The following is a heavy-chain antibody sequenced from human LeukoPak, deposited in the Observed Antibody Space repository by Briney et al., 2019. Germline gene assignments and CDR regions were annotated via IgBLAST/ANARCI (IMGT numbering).Heavy chain of an antibody. V-gene: IGHV3-9*01. D-gene: IGHD1-26*01. Sequence: HPCRSLRLSCAASGFTFDDYAMHWVRQAPGKGLEWVSGISWSSGNIGYADSVKGRFTISRDNAKNSLYLQMNSLRPEDTALYYCTKGQDGSYYRGYFDYWGQGTLVTVSS. J-gene: IGHJ4*02. CDR3: TKGQDGSYYRGYFDY. CDR1: GFTFDDYA. CDR2: ISWSSGNI.